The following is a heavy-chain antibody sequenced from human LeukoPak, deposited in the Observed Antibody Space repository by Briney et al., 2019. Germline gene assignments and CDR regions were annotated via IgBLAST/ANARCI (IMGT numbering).Heavy chain of an antibody. Sequence: PSETLSLTCTVFGDSINYVAYYWAWIRQPPGKGLEWIGNIYYTGSTSYNASLKSRATISLDTSENHFSLSLSSVIAADTAVYYCAREIGITIFGFDPWGQGTLVTVSS. CDR3: AREIGITIFGFDP. J-gene: IGHJ5*02. V-gene: IGHV4-39*02. D-gene: IGHD3-3*01. CDR1: GDSINYVAYY. CDR2: IYYTGST.